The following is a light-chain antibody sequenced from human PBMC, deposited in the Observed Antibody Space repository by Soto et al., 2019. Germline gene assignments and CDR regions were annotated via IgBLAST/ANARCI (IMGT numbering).Light chain of an antibody. J-gene: IGKJ2*01. CDR3: QQRSNWPPYT. CDR1: QSVSSY. Sequence: EIVLTQSPATLSLSPGERATLSCRASQSVSSYLAWYQQKPGQAPRLLIYDASNRATGIPARFSGSGLGTDFTLTISSLEPEDFAVYYCQQRSNWPPYTFGQGTKVDIK. CDR2: DAS. V-gene: IGKV3-11*01.